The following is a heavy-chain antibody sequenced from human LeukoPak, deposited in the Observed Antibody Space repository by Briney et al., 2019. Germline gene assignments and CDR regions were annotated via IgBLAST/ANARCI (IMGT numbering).Heavy chain of an antibody. CDR1: GLSISSGRF. Sequence: SETLSLTCSVSGLSISSGRFWVWIRQPPGKGLEWLATVYESGTPFYNPSLKSRLTISVDSPRNQFSLRLTSLTAADTAVYYCARETEKQWQYWGQGTMATVSS. CDR2: VYESGTP. V-gene: IGHV4-38-2*02. CDR3: ARETEKQWQY. D-gene: IGHD6-19*01. J-gene: IGHJ3*01.